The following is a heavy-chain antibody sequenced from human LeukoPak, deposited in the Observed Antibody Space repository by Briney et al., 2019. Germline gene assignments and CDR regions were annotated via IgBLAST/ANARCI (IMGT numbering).Heavy chain of an antibody. Sequence: PSETLSLTCTVSGGSIRSYYWTWIRQPPGKGLEWIGYIYYSGSTNYKPSLKSRVTISVDTSKNQFSLKLSSVTAADTAVYYCARARIQLDFDYWGQGTLVTVSS. D-gene: IGHD5-18*01. J-gene: IGHJ4*02. CDR3: ARARIQLDFDY. CDR2: IYYSGST. V-gene: IGHV4-59*01. CDR1: GGSIRSYY.